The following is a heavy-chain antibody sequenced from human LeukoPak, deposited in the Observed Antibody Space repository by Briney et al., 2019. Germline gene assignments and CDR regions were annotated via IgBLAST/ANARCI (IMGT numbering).Heavy chain of an antibody. Sequence: SQTLSLTCTVSGGSISSGGYYWSWIRQYAGKGLEWIAYIHYNGSTYYNPSLKSRLSMSVDTSKNHFSLRLSSVTAADTALYYCARVSIWTYFFDYWGQGTLVTVSS. CDR1: GGSISSGGYY. D-gene: IGHD3/OR15-3a*01. V-gene: IGHV4-31*03. CDR2: IHYNGST. CDR3: ARVSIWTYFFDY. J-gene: IGHJ4*02.